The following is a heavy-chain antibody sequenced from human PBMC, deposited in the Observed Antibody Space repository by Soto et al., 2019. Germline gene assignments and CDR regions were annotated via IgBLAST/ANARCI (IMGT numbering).Heavy chain of an antibody. Sequence: PSETLSLTCTVSGGSISSYYWSWIRQPPGKGLEWIGYIYYTGSTNYNLSLKSRVTISVDTSKNQFSLKLNSVTAADTAVYYCARETYYSASRSYILDYWGQGTLVTVSS. CDR3: ARETYYSASRSYILDY. D-gene: IGHD3-10*01. CDR1: GGSISSYY. CDR2: IYYTGST. J-gene: IGHJ4*02. V-gene: IGHV4-59*01.